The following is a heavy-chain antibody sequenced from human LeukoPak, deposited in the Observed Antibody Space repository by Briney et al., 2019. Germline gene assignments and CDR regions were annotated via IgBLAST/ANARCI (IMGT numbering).Heavy chain of an antibody. CDR3: AKDLRYYDSSGYLDY. V-gene: IGHV3-30*18. Sequence: GGSLRLSCAASGFTFSSYGMHWVRQAPGKGLEWVAVISYDGSNKHYADSVKGRFTISRDNSKNTLYLQMNSLRAEDTAVYYCAKDLRYYDSSGYLDYWGQGTLVTVSS. CDR1: GFTFSSYG. J-gene: IGHJ4*02. CDR2: ISYDGSNK. D-gene: IGHD3-22*01.